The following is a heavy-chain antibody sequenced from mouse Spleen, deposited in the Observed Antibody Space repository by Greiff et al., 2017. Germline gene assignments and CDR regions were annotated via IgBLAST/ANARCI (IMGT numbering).Heavy chain of an antibody. CDR3: ARLGGLRGAMDY. Sequence: EVKLVESGGGLVKPGGSLKLSCAASGFTFSDYGMHWVRQAPEKGLEWVAYISSGSSTIYYADTVKGRFTISRDNAKNTLFLQMTSLRSEDTAMYYCARLGGLRGAMDYWGQGTSVTVSS. CDR1: GFTFSDYG. J-gene: IGHJ4*01. V-gene: IGHV5-17*01. D-gene: IGHD2-4*01. CDR2: ISSGSSTI.